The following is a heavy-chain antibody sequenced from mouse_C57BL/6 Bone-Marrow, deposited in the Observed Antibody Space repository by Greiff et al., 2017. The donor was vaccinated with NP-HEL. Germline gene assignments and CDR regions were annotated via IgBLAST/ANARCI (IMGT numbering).Heavy chain of an antibody. J-gene: IGHJ3*01. V-gene: IGHV1-55*01. CDR2: IYPGSGST. D-gene: IGHD1-1*01. Sequence: QVQLKQPGAELVKPGASVKMSCKASGYTFTSYWITWVKQRPGQGLEWIGDIYPGSGSTNYNEKFKSKATLTVDTSSSTAYMQLSSLTSEDSAVYYCARRGFITTVGGFAYWGQGTLVTVSA. CDR3: ARRGFITTVGGFAY. CDR1: GYTFTSYW.